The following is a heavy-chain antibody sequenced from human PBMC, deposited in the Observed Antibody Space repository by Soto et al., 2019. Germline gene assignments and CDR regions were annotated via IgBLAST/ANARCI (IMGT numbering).Heavy chain of an antibody. CDR2: INHSGST. V-gene: IGHV4-34*01. D-gene: IGHD6-13*01. CDR1: GGSFSGYY. Sequence: PSETLSLTCAVYGGSFSGYYWSWIRQPPGKGLEWIGEINHSGSTNYNPSLKSRVTISVDTSKNQFSLKLSSVTAADTAVYYCASAMAAGTDRNYYYYMDVWGKGTTVTVSS. CDR3: ASAMAAGTDRNYYYYMDV. J-gene: IGHJ6*03.